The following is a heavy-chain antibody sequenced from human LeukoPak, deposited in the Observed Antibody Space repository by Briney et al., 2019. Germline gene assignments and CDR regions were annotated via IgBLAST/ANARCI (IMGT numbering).Heavy chain of an antibody. J-gene: IGHJ4*02. D-gene: IGHD2-8*01. CDR3: ARGSCANGVCHFDY. CDR1: GDSVSSNSAA. Sequence: SQTLSLTCAISGDSVSSNSAAWNWIRQSPSRGLEWLGRTYYRSKWYNGYAVSVKSRITVSPDTSKNQFSLQLTSVTPEDTAVYYCARGSCANGVCHFDYWGQGTLVTVSS. CDR2: TYYRSKWYN. V-gene: IGHV6-1*01.